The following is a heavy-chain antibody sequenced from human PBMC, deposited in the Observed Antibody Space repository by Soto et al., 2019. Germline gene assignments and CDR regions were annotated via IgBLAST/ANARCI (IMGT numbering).Heavy chain of an antibody. Sequence: QVQLVQSEAEVKKPGASVKVSCKTSGYIFTSYGISWVRQAPGQGLEWMGWISTHNGNTNYAQKLQERVTMTTDTSTSPAYMELRSLRSDDTAVYYCARENSYYASGTYYFYGMDVWGHGTTVTVSS. CDR1: GYIFTSYG. V-gene: IGHV1-18*01. CDR2: ISTHNGNT. CDR3: ARENSYYASGTYYFYGMDV. J-gene: IGHJ6*02. D-gene: IGHD3-10*01.